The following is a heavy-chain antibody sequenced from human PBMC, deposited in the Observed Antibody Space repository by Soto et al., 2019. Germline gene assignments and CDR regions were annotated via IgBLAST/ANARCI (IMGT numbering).Heavy chain of an antibody. CDR1: GYTFTSYG. V-gene: IGHV1-46*03. CDR3: ARVFGTYYDILTGLWGGHFDY. CDR2: INPAGGST. D-gene: IGHD3-9*01. J-gene: IGHJ4*02. Sequence: GASVKVYCKDSGYTFTSYGISWVRQAPGQGIEWMGVINPAGGSTTYAQKFQDRVTMTRDTSTSTVYIELISLRSEDTAVFYCARVFGTYYDILTGLWGGHFDYWGQGTQVTVSS.